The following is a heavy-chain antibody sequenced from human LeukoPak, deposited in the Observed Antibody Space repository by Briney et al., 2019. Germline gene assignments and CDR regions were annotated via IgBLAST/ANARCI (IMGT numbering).Heavy chain of an antibody. Sequence: GGSLRLSCAASGFTFSSYAMHWVRQAPGKGLEWVAVISYDGSNKYYADSVKGRFTISRDNSKNTLYLQMNSLRAEDTAVYYCARARGYCSSTSCYIYFDYWGQGTLVTVSS. CDR1: GFTFSSYA. D-gene: IGHD2-2*02. J-gene: IGHJ4*02. V-gene: IGHV3-30-3*01. CDR3: ARARGYCSSTSCYIYFDY. CDR2: ISYDGSNK.